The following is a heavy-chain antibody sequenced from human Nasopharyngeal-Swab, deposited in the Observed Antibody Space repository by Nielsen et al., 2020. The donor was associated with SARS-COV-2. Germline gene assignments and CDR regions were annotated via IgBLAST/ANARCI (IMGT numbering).Heavy chain of an antibody. V-gene: IGHV3-7*03. CDR1: GFTFRPYW. J-gene: IGHJ3*01. CDR3: ASNHGLTYDVFNL. CDR2: IKQDGSET. Sequence: GGDLKISCAASGFTFRPYWMSRVRPAPGQGLEWVANIKQDGSETYYLDSVKGRFTISIDNAKNSPYLQTNSLRAEDTALYYCASNHGLTYDVFNLWGQGTMVTVSS. D-gene: IGHD1-14*01.